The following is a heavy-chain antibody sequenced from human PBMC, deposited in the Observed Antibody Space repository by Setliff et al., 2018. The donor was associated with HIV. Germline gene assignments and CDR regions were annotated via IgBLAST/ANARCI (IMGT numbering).Heavy chain of an antibody. V-gene: IGHV4-61*02. J-gene: IGHJ4*02. Sequence: PSETLSLTCGVSGYSISSGYYWSWVRQPAGKGLEWIGRAYISESSHYNPSLKSRVTISVDTSKDQFSLKLNSVTAADTAVYYCARGRHGLGLDVWGQGTLVTVSS. CDR1: GYSISSGYY. CDR3: ARGRHGLGLDV. CDR2: AYISESS. D-gene: IGHD3-10*01.